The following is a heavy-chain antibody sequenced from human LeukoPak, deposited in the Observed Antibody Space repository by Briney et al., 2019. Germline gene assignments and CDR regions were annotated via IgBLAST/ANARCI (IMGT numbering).Heavy chain of an antibody. CDR2: IYYSGST. CDR1: GGSISSYY. V-gene: IGHV4-59*01. Sequence: SETLSLTCTVSGGSISSYYWSWIRQPPGKGLEWIGYIYYSGSTNYNPSLKSRVTISVDTSKNQFSLKLSSVTAADTAVYYCARASKQQLEKWFDPWGQGILVTVSS. CDR3: ARASKQQLEKWFDP. J-gene: IGHJ5*02. D-gene: IGHD6-13*01.